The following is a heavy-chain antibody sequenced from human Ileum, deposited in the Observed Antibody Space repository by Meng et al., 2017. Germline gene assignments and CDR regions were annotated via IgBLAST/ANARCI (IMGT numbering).Heavy chain of an antibody. Sequence: SVKVSCKASGGTFSSYAISWVRQAPGQGLEWLGGINPIFGTANYAQKFQGRVTITTDESMSTADMELSGLISQDTAVYYCARDDWRAYYYYYGMDVWGQGTTVTVSS. V-gene: IGHV1-69*05. CDR1: GGTFSSYA. CDR2: INPIFGTA. CDR3: ARDDWRAYYYYYGMDV. J-gene: IGHJ6*02. D-gene: IGHD2-21*01.